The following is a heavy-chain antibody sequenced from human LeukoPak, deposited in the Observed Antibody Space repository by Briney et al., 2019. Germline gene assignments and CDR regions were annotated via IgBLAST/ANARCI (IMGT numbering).Heavy chain of an antibody. CDR3: TRVIRLSGGRYYFDY. D-gene: IGHD2-21*01. CDR2: IRSKSYSGTT. V-gene: IGHV3-49*04. J-gene: IGHJ4*02. CDR1: GFTFSSYA. Sequence: PGGSLRLSCAVTGFTFSSYAMNWVRQAPGKGLEWVGFIRSKSYSGTTEYAASVKGRFTVSRDDSKSVAYLQMNSLTTEDTAVYYCTRVIRLSGGRYYFDYWGQGTLVTVSS.